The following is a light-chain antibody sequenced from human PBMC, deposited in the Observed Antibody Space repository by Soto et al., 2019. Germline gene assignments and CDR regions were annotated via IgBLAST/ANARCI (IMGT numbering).Light chain of an antibody. V-gene: IGKV3-20*01. CDR1: QSVSSTY. Sequence: EIVLTQSPGTLSLSPGERATLSCRASQSVSSTYLAWYQHKPGQAPRLLIYGASNRATGIPDRFSGSGSVTDFTLTISRLEPEDFALYYCQQYSSSPVTFGQGTKLEIK. J-gene: IGKJ2*01. CDR3: QQYSSSPVT. CDR2: GAS.